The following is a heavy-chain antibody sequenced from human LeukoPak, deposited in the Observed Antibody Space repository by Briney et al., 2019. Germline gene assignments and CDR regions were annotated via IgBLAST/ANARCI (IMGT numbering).Heavy chain of an antibody. CDR3: TRGPSSGWYYFDY. D-gene: IGHD6-19*01. CDR2: IRSKAYGRTT. CDR1: GFTFGDYA. J-gene: IGHJ4*02. V-gene: IGHV3-49*04. Sequence: GGSLRLSCTASGFTFGDYAMSWVRQAPGKGLEGVGFIRSKAYGRTTEYAASVKGRFTISRDDSKSIAYLQMNSLKTEDTAVYYCTRGPSSGWYYFDYWGQGTLVTVSS.